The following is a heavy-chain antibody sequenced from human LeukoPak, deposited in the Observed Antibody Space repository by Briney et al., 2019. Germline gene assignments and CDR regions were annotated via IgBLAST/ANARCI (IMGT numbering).Heavy chain of an antibody. V-gene: IGHV3-21*04. J-gene: IGHJ5*02. CDR1: GFTFSTYS. CDR2: ISSGSGYT. D-gene: IGHD6-19*01. CDR3: AKPPSAEGVDP. Sequence: GGSLRLSCAASGFTFSTYSMNWVRQAPGKGLEWVSSISSGSGYTYYADSVKGRFTISRDNSKNTLYLQMNSLRAEDTAVYYCAKPPSAEGVDPWGQGTLVTVSS.